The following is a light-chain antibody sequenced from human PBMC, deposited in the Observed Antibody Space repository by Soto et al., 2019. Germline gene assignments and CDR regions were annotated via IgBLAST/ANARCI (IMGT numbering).Light chain of an antibody. CDR1: SSDVGGYNY. CDR3: SSYTSSSTDV. V-gene: IGLV2-14*01. CDR2: EVS. J-gene: IGLJ1*01. Sequence: ALTQPASVSGSPGQSITISCTGTSSDVGGYNYVSWYQQHPGKAPKLMIYEVSNRPSGVSNRFSGSKSGNTASLTISGLQAEDEADYYCSSYTSSSTDVFGTGTKGTVL.